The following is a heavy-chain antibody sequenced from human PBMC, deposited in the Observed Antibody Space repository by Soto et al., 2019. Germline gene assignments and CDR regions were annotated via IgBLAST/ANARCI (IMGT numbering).Heavy chain of an antibody. V-gene: IGHV3-74*01. CDR3: ARGGLRAYWFDP. Sequence: EVQLVESGGGLVQPGGSLRLSCAASEFTFSNYWMHWVRQAPGKGLVWVSRINSDASSTNYADSVKGRFTISRDNAKNTLYLQMNSLRAEDTAVYYCARGGLRAYWFDPWGKGTLVTVSS. D-gene: IGHD5-12*01. J-gene: IGHJ5*02. CDR1: EFTFSNYW. CDR2: INSDASST.